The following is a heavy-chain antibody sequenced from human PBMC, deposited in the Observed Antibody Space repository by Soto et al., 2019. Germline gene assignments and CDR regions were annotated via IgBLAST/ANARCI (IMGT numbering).Heavy chain of an antibody. CDR2: VHYSGTT. CDR1: GGSISIYY. CDR3: ARRWSGTDY. V-gene: IGHV4-59*01. D-gene: IGHD3-10*01. Sequence: QVHLQESGPGLVKPSETLSLTCTVSGGSISIYYWNWIRQPPGKGLEWIGYVHYSGTTNYNPSVESRVTISLDTSKNQFSLRLTSVTSADTAVYYCARRWSGTDYWGQGTLVTVSS. J-gene: IGHJ4*02.